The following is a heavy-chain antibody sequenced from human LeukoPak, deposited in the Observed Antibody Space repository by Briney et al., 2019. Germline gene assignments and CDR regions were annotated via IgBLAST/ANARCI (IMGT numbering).Heavy chain of an antibody. CDR1: GGSINNYY. CDR2: IYYSGST. D-gene: IGHD3-22*01. V-gene: IGHV4-59*06. CDR3: ARARLDPRNYYDSSGYSPPSAYYYYMDV. Sequence: SETLSLTCTVSGGSINNYYWSWIRQHPGKGLEWIGYIYYSGSTYYNPSLKSRVTISVDTSKNQFSLKLSSVTAADTAVYYCARARLDPRNYYDSSGYSPPSAYYYYMDVWGKGTTVTVSS. J-gene: IGHJ6*03.